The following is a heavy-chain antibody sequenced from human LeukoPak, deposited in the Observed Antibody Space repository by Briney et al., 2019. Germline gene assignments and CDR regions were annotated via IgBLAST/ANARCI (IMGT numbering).Heavy chain of an antibody. V-gene: IGHV3-74*03. CDR2: INSDGSSL. CDR1: GFTFSSYW. D-gene: IGHD3-10*02. J-gene: IGHJ6*02. Sequence: GGSLRLSCAASGFTFSSYWMHWVRQAPGKGLVWVSRINSDGSSLTYADSVKGRFTVSRDNAKNTLYLQMNSLRAEDTAVYYCTRDLRMDYYYVDYYYYGMDVWGQGTTVTVSS. CDR3: TRDLRMDYYYVDYYYYGMDV.